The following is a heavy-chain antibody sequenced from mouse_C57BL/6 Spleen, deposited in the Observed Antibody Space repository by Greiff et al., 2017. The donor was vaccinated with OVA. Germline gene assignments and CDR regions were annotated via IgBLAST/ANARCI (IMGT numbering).Heavy chain of an antibody. Sequence: QVQLQQSGPELVKPGASVKISCKASGYAFSSSWMNWVKQRPGKGLEWIGRIYPGDGDTNYNGKFKGKATLTADKSSSTAYMQLSSLTSVDSAVYFCARRGDVFSFAYSGQETLVTVSA. J-gene: IGHJ3*01. CDR1: GYAFSSSW. CDR3: ARRGDVFSFAY. V-gene: IGHV1-82*01. CDR2: IYPGDGDT.